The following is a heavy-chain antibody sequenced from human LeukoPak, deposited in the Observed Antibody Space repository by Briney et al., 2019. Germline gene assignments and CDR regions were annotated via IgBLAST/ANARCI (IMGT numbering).Heavy chain of an antibody. V-gene: IGHV4-59*01. CDR2: IYYSGST. D-gene: IGHD1-26*01. Sequence: RPSETLSLTCTVSGGSISSYYRNWIRQPPGKGLEWIGYIYYSGSTNYNPYLKSRLTISVDTSKNQFSLKLSSVTAADTAVYYCSREDRSRSSDPFDYWGQGTLVTVSS. J-gene: IGHJ4*02. CDR1: GGSISSYY. CDR3: SREDRSRSSDPFDY.